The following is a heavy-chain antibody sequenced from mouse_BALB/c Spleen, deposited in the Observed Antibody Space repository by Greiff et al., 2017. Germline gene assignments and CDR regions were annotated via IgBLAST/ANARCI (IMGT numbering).Heavy chain of an antibody. CDR1: GFSLTSYG. CDR3: ARPHEDYYAMDY. V-gene: IGHV2-6-2*01. J-gene: IGHJ4*01. Sequence: VQLQESGPDLVAPSQSLSITCTVSGFSLTSYGVHWVRQPPGKGLEWLVVIWSDGSTTYNSALKSRLSISKDNSKSQVFLKMNSLQTDDTAMYYGARPHEDYYAMDYWGQGTSVTVSS. CDR2: IWSDGST.